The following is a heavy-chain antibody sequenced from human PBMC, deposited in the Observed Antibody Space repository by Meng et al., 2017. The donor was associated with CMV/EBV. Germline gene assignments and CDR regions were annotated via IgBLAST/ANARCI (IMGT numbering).Heavy chain of an antibody. Sequence: GGSLRLSCATSGFIFSNYWIHWVRQAPGKGLNWVARINEDGSATTSADSVRGRFFVSRDNAKNTADLQMNTVSAEDTAVYYCVKSFYKPLLPGHWGQGIMVTVS. J-gene: IGHJ4*02. D-gene: IGHD2-15*01. CDR1: GFIFSNYW. V-gene: IGHV3-74*01. CDR3: VKSFYKPLLPGH. CDR2: INEDGSAT.